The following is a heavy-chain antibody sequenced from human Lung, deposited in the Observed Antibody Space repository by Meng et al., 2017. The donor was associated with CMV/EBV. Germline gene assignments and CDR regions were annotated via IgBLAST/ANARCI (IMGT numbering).Heavy chain of an antibody. CDR1: GYTFTDYY. V-gene: IGHV1-2*02. CDR3: ERDLKGTIVRTSGLYGMDV. CDR2: FNPNSGGS. J-gene: IGHJ6*02. Sequence: SVKVSXKASGYTFTDYYIRWVRQAPGQRLEWLGWFNPNSGGSNYAQKFQGRVTMTRDTSISTAYMEVSRLTSDDTAVYYCERDLKGTIVRTSGLYGMDVWGQGTXVTVSS. D-gene: IGHD4-11*01.